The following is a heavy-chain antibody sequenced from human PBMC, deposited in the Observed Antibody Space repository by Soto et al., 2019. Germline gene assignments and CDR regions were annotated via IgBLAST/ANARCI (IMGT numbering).Heavy chain of an antibody. J-gene: IGHJ6*02. CDR3: ARDYPPDPTTVTGNGMDV. D-gene: IGHD1-20*01. Sequence: ETLSLSCAVSGVSISSYYGSWIRQPPGKGLEWIGYIYYSGSTNYNPSLKSRVTISVDTSKNQFSLKLSSVTAADTAVYYCARDYPPDPTTVTGNGMDVWGQGTTVTVSS. CDR1: GVSISSYY. CDR2: IYYSGST. V-gene: IGHV4-59*01.